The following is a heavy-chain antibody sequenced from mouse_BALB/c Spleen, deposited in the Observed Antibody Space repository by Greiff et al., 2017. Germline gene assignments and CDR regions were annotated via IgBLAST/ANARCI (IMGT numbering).Heavy chain of an antibody. D-gene: IGHD1-2*01. CDR1: GFSLTSYG. Sequence: VKVEESGPGLVAPSQSLSITCTVSGFSLTSYGVHWVRQPPGKGLEWLGVIWAGGSTNYNSALMSRLSISKDNSKSQVFLKMNSLQTDDTAMYYCAREGYGYGGGFAYWGQGTLVTVSA. CDR3: AREGYGYGGGFAY. J-gene: IGHJ3*01. V-gene: IGHV2-9*02. CDR2: IWAGGST.